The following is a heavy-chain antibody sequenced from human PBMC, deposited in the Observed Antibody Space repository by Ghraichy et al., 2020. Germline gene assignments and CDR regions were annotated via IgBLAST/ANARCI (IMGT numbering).Heavy chain of an antibody. D-gene: IGHD2-8*02. V-gene: IGHV4-4*07. CDR1: GGSINSSY. CDR3: ARTVNVGLTVIWFDP. J-gene: IGHJ5*02. CDR2: IHSRGGT. Sequence: SETLSLTCTVSGGSINSSYWSWIRQPAGKGLEWIGRIHSRGGTYYNPSLKSRVTMSIDTSRKQFSLKLTSVTAADTAVYYCARTVNVGLTVIWFDPWGQGTRGTVSP.